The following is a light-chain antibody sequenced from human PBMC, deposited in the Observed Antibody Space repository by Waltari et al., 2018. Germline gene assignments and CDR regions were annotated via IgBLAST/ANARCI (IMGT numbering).Light chain of an antibody. Sequence: DIQMSQSPSSLSASVGDRVTITCRASQNINNYLNWYQQKPGKAPKLLIYGDSNLQSGVPSRFSGSGSGADFTLTISSLQPGDFATYHCQRSYTTPLTFGGGTKVEIK. CDR1: QNINNY. V-gene: IGKV1-39*01. J-gene: IGKJ4*01. CDR3: QRSYTTPLT. CDR2: GDS.